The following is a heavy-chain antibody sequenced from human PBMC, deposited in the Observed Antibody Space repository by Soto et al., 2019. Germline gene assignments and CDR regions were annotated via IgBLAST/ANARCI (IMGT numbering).Heavy chain of an antibody. V-gene: IGHV3-23*01. D-gene: IGHD6-19*01. Sequence: SGFTFSSYAMSWVRQAPGKGLERVSAISGSGGSTYYAESVKGRFNISRENSMNTLNLQMNSLRAEDTAVYYCSISGIAVAGTWDYYYGMDVWGQGTTVTVSS. CDR2: ISGSGGST. J-gene: IGHJ6*02. CDR3: SISGIAVAGTWDYYYGMDV. CDR1: GFTFSSYA.